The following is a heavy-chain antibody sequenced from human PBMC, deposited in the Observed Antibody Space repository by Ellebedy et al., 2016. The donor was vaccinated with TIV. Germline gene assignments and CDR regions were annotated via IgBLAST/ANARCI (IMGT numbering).Heavy chain of an antibody. V-gene: IGHV1-2*02. CDR1: GYTFTGYY. CDR2: INPNSGGT. Sequence: ASVKVSXXASGYTFTGYYMHWVRQAPGQGLEWMGWINPNSGGTNYAQKFQGRVTMTRDTSISTAYMELSRLRSDDTAVYYCARVVAAAGTHYYYYYMDVWGKGTTVTVSS. CDR3: ARVVAAAGTHYYYYYMDV. D-gene: IGHD6-13*01. J-gene: IGHJ6*03.